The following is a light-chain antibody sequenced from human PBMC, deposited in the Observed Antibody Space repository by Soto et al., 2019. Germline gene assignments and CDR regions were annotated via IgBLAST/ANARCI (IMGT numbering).Light chain of an antibody. V-gene: IGKV1-5*01. CDR2: DAS. J-gene: IGKJ1*01. CDR1: QSISSW. CDR3: QQYNSYTWT. Sequence: DIQSTQSPSTLSASVGDRVTITCLASQSISSWLAWYQQKPGKAPKLLIYDASSLESGVPSRFSGSGSGTEFTLTSSSLQPDDFATYYCQQYNSYTWTFGQGTKVDIK.